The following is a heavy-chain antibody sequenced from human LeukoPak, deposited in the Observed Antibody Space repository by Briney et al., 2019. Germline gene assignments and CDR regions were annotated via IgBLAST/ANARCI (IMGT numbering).Heavy chain of an antibody. CDR2: IDNAGSIT. D-gene: IGHD3-22*01. J-gene: IGHJ4*02. CDR3: VRSAFHAGSGNYYDY. Sequence: PGGSLRLSRAASGFTFSNYWIHWVRQAPGKGLAWVSRIDNAGSITTYADSVKGRFTISRDNAENTLYLQMDSLRVEDTAVYYCVRSAFHAGSGNYYDYWGQGTLVTVSS. CDR1: GFTFSNYW. V-gene: IGHV3-74*03.